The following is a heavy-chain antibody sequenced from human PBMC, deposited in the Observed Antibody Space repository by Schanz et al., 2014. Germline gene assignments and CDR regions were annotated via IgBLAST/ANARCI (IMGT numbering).Heavy chain of an antibody. CDR2: ISSSSSYT. D-gene: IGHD5-18*01. V-gene: IGHV3-21*05. CDR1: GFTFSSYS. CDR3: AREEGYGYGPGAFDI. J-gene: IGHJ3*02. Sequence: VQLVESGGGVVQPGRSRRLSCEASGFTFSSYSMHWVRQAPGKGLEWVSYISSSSSYTNYADSVKGRFTISRDNSKNTLSLQMNSLRAEDTAVYYCAREEGYGYGPGAFDIWGQGTMVTVSS.